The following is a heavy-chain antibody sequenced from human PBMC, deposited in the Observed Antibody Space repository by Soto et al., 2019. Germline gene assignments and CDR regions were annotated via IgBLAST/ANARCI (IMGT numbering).Heavy chain of an antibody. CDR2: ISAYNGNT. V-gene: IGHV1-18*01. Sequence: ASVKVSCKASGYAFTSYGISWVRQAPGQGLEWMGWISAYNGNTNYAQKLQGRVTMTTDTSTSTAYMELRSLRSDDTAVYYCARDSRDLLYYYGSGNFDYWGQGTLVTVSS. CDR3: ARDSRDLLYYYGSGNFDY. CDR1: GYAFTSYG. J-gene: IGHJ4*02. D-gene: IGHD3-10*01.